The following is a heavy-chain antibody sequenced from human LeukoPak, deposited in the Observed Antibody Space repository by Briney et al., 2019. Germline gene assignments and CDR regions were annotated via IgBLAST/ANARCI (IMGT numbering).Heavy chain of an antibody. V-gene: IGHV4-34*01. D-gene: IGHD2-8*01. CDR3: ASNGPLLSDTNRYYFNY. J-gene: IGHJ4*02. CDR2: INHSGTT. Sequence: PSETLSLTCAVYGGSFSGHYWSWIRQPPGKGLEWIGEINHSGTTNYNPSLESRVTISVDTSKNQFSLNLSSVTAADTAVYYCASNGPLLSDTNRYYFNYWGQGTLVTVSS. CDR1: GGSFSGHY.